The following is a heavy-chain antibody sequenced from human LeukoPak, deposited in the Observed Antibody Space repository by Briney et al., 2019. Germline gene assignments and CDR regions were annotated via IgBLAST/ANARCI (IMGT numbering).Heavy chain of an antibody. V-gene: IGHV4-61*02. Sequence: SETLSLTCTVSGGSISSDRFYWTWVRQPAGKGLEWIGRIKSSNTNYNPSLKSRVSISLDTSTNQFSPKLSSLTAADTAVYYCARVPDWTYVPDYWGQGTLVTVSS. J-gene: IGHJ4*02. CDR1: GGSISSDRFY. CDR2: IKSSNT. CDR3: ARVPDWTYVPDY. D-gene: IGHD3-16*01.